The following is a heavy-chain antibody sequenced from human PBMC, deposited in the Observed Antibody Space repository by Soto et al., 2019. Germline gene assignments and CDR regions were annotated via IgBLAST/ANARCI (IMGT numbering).Heavy chain of an antibody. J-gene: IGHJ3*02. V-gene: IGHV4-4*07. CDR3: AGGDYDFWSGYWQVAFDI. D-gene: IGHD3-3*01. CDR2: IYTSGST. Sequence: LSLTCTVSGGSISSYYWSWIRQPAGKGLEWIGRIYTSGSTNYNPSLKSRVTMSVDTSKSQFSLKLSSVTAADTAVYYCAGGDYDFWSGYWQVAFDIWGQGTMVTVSS. CDR1: GGSISSYY.